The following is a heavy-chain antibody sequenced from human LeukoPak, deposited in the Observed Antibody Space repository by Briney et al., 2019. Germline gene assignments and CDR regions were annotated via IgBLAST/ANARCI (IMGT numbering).Heavy chain of an antibody. D-gene: IGHD3-22*01. V-gene: IGHV4-59*08. CDR1: GGSISSYY. Sequence: PSETLSLTCTVSGGSISSYYWSWIRQPPGKGLEWIGYIYYSGSTNYNPSLKSRVTISVDTSKNQFSLKLSSVTAADTAVYYCARHDSSGYYSPSYYFDYWGQGTLVTVSS. CDR2: IYYSGST. J-gene: IGHJ4*02. CDR3: ARHDSSGYYSPSYYFDY.